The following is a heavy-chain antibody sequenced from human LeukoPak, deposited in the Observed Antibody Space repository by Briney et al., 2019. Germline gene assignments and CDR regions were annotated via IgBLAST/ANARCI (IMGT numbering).Heavy chain of an antibody. D-gene: IGHD2-21*01. Sequence: PSETLSLTCTVPGGSISSSSYYWGWIRQPPGKGLEWIGSIYYSGSTNYSPSLKSRVSIFLDTSKNQFSLNVTSVTAADTAVYYCARHPYYYYGMDVWGQGTTVTVSS. CDR2: IYYSGST. J-gene: IGHJ6*02. CDR1: GGSISSSSYY. V-gene: IGHV4-39*01. CDR3: ARHPYYYYGMDV.